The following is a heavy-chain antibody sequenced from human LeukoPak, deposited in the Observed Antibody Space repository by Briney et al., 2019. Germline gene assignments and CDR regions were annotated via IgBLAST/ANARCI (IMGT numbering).Heavy chain of an antibody. J-gene: IGHJ4*02. CDR2: ISSSSSYT. V-gene: IGHV3-21*05. D-gene: IGHD3-22*01. Sequence: GGSLRLSCAASGFTFTNYVMNWVRQAPGKGLEWVSYISSSSSYTNYADSVKGRFTISRDNAKNSLYLQMNSLRAEDTAVYYCAREGYDSSGYYYSWGQGTLVTVSS. CDR1: GFTFTNYV. CDR3: AREGYDSSGYYYS.